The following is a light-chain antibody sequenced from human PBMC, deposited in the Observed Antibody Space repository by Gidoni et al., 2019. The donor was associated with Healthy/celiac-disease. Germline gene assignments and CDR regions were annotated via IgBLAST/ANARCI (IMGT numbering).Light chain of an antibody. Sequence: DIQMTQSTSSLSASVGDRVTITCRASQSISSYLNWYQQKPGKAPKLLIYAASSLQSGVPSRFSGSGSGTDFTLTISSLQPEDFATYYCQQSYSTPLYTFGQGTRLKIK. V-gene: IGKV1-39*01. CDR3: QQSYSTPLYT. CDR1: QSISSY. J-gene: IGKJ2*01. CDR2: AAS.